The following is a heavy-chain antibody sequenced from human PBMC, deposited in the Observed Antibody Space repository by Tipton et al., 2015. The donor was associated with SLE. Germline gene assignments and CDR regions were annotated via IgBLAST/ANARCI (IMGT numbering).Heavy chain of an antibody. CDR3: ARHPYYYYGVDV. V-gene: IGHV4-59*08. CDR2: IYYSGST. CDR1: GFTVSSNY. J-gene: IGHJ6*02. Sequence: QLVQSGGGLVQPGGSLRLSCAASGFTVSSNYMSWIRQPPGKGLEWIGYIYYSGSTNYNPSLKSRVTISVDTSKNQFSLKLNSVTAADTAVYYCARHPYYYYGVDVWGQGTTVTVSS.